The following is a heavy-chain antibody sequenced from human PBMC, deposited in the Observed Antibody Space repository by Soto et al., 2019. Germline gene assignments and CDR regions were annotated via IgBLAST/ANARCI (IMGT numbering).Heavy chain of an antibody. CDR2: INPSGGST. J-gene: IGHJ5*02. CDR1: GYTFTSYY. D-gene: IGHD2-8*01. CDR3: ARDLLGYCTNGVCSRRANWFDP. Sequence: GASVKVSCKASGYTFTSYYMHWVLQAPGQGLEWMGIINPSGGSTSYAQKFQGRVTMTRDTSTSTVYMELSSLRSEDTAVYYCARDLLGYCTNGVCSRRANWFDPWGQGTLVTVSS. V-gene: IGHV1-46*01.